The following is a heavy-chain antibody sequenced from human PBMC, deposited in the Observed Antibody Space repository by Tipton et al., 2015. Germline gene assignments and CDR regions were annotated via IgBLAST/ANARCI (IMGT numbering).Heavy chain of an antibody. D-gene: IGHD3-22*01. CDR2: IFHRGDT. V-gene: IGHV4-38-2*01. CDR3: ASEVYDSSAYYSAFDY. Sequence: TLSLTCDVSGYSISSGYYWGWIRQPPGKGLEWIGSIFHRGDTNYNPSLKSRVTISLDTSKNQFSLKLSSVTAADTAVYYCASEVYDSSAYYSAFDYWGQGTLVTVSS. J-gene: IGHJ4*02. CDR1: GYSISSGYY.